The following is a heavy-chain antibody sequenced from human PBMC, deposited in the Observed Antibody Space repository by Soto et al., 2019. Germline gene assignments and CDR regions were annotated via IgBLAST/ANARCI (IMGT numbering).Heavy chain of an antibody. D-gene: IGHD3-22*01. CDR1: GGSVSSGAYY. J-gene: IGHJ3*02. Sequence: QVQLQESGPGLVKPSQTLSLTCTVSGGSVSSGAYYWTWIRQHPGKGLEWIGYIYYSGSTHYNPSVKSRVNISVDTSKNHFSLKLSSVTAADTAVYYCARVGDNYYDSSNAFDIWGQGTMVTVSS. V-gene: IGHV4-31*03. CDR2: IYYSGST. CDR3: ARVGDNYYDSSNAFDI.